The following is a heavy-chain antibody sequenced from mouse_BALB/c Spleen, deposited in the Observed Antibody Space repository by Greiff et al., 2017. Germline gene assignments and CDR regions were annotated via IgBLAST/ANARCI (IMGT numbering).Heavy chain of an antibody. Sequence: EVMLVESGGGLVKPGGSLKLSCAVSGFTFSDYYMYWVRQTPEKRLVWVATISDGGSYTYYPDSVKGRFTISRDNAKNNLYLQMSSLKSEDTAMYYCARKYYGSSYPDYWGQGTTLTVSS. CDR1: GFTFSDYY. CDR3: ARKYYGSSYPDY. CDR2: ISDGGSYT. D-gene: IGHD1-1*01. V-gene: IGHV5-4*02. J-gene: IGHJ2*01.